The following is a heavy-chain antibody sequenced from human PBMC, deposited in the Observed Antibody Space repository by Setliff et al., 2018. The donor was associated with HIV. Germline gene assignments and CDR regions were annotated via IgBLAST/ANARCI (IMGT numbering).Heavy chain of an antibody. J-gene: IGHJ4*02. CDR2: IFYTGST. CDR3: ARHSSSGYLPYYFDY. D-gene: IGHD3-3*01. CDR1: GGSISGSSDY. Sequence: SETLSLTCTVSGGSISGSSDYWGWIRQPPGKGLEWIGSIFYTGSTYYNPSLKGRVTVSVDTSINQFSLELSSVTAADTSVYYCARHSSSGYLPYYFDYWGQGTLVTVSS. V-gene: IGHV4-39*01.